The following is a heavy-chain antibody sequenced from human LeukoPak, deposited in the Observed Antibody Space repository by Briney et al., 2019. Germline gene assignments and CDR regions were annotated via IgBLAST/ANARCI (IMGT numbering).Heavy chain of an antibody. D-gene: IGHD3-9*01. CDR3: ARDKELTGYYDY. CDR1: GFTFSDFA. J-gene: IGHJ4*02. CDR2: ISGSGGST. Sequence: GGSLRLSCVASGFTFSDFAVSWVRQPPGKGLEWVSAISGSGGSTYYADSVKGRFTISRDNAKNSLYLQMNSLRAEDTAVYYCARDKELTGYYDYWGQGTLVTVSS. V-gene: IGHV3-23*01.